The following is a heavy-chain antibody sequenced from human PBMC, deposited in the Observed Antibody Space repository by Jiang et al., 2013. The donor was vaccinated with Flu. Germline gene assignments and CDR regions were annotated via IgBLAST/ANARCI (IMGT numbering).Heavy chain of an antibody. Sequence: NPSLKSRVTIXVDTSKNQFSLKLSSVTAADTAVYYCARHGSLPAAPWDYMDVWGKGTTVTVSS. D-gene: IGHD2-2*01. J-gene: IGHJ6*03. V-gene: IGHV4-39*01. CDR3: ARHGSLPAAPWDYMDV.